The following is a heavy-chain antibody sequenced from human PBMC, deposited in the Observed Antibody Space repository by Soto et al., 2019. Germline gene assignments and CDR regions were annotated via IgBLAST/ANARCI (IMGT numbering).Heavy chain of an antibody. J-gene: IGHJ5*02. Sequence: QVQLVQSGAELKKPGSSVKVSCKVSGGTDGTYSINWVRQAPGQGLEWMGAIIPILSTTNYAKRFQGRVTITADESTGTVYLELTSLKFEDTAVYYCASRAMAVTWFDPWAREPLSPSPQ. CDR2: IIPILSTT. V-gene: IGHV1-69*01. CDR3: ASRAMAVTWFDP. D-gene: IGHD6-19*01. CDR1: GGTDGTYS.